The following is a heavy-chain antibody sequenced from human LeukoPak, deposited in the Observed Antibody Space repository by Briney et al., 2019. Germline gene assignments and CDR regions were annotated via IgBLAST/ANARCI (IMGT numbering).Heavy chain of an antibody. CDR3: ARGIAAAHDAFDI. J-gene: IGHJ3*02. CDR1: GFTVSSNY. Sequence: GGSLRLSCAASGFTVSSNYMSWVRQAPGKGLEWVSVIYSGGSTYYADSVKGRFTISRDNSRNTLYLQMNSLRAEDTAVYYCARGIAAAHDAFDIWGQGTMVTVSS. V-gene: IGHV3-53*01. CDR2: IYSGGST. D-gene: IGHD6-13*01.